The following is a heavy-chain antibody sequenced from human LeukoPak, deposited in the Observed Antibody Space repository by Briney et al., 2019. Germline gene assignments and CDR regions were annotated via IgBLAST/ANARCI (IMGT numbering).Heavy chain of an antibody. CDR2: FDPEDGET. Sequence: GASVKVSCKVSGYTLTELSMHWVRQAPGKGLEWVGGFDPEDGETINAQKFQGRVTMTEDTSTDTAYMELSSLRSEDTAVYYCATDGDRYGYELDYWGQGTLVTVSS. CDR3: ATDGDRYGYELDY. J-gene: IGHJ4*02. CDR1: GYTLTELS. D-gene: IGHD5-18*01. V-gene: IGHV1-24*01.